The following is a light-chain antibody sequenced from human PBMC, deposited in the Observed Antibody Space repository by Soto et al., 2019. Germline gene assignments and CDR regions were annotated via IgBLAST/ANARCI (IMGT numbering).Light chain of an antibody. CDR1: SSKIGTSS. J-gene: IGLJ1*01. CDR2: TND. CDR3: AVWDDSLNGHV. V-gene: IGLV1-44*01. Sequence: QSVLAQPPSASGTPGQTVTISCSGSSSKIGTSSVHWYKHLPGTAPKPLIYTNDQRPSGVPDRFSGSKSGTSASLAIIGLQSEDEADYYCAVWDDSLNGHVFGAGTKVTVL.